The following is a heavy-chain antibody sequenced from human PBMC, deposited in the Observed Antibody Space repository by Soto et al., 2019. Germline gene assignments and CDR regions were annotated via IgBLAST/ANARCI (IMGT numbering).Heavy chain of an antibody. CDR1: GYTFSSFH. CDR3: ARDHNFGFILYAMDV. Sequence: ASVKVSCKASGYTFSSFHINWVRQAPGQGLEWMGIINPSSGRTSYAQNFQGRVTMTSDTSTSIVYMEMSSLKSEDTAVYYCARDHNFGFILYAMDVWGQGTTVTVSS. D-gene: IGHD2-15*01. CDR2: INPSSGRT. J-gene: IGHJ6*02. V-gene: IGHV1-46*01.